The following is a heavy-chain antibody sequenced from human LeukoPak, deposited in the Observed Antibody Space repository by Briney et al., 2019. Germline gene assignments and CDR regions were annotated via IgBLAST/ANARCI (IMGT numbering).Heavy chain of an antibody. J-gene: IGHJ4*02. D-gene: IGHD5-12*01. V-gene: IGHV3-74*01. CDR3: ARGRYSGYEGGSDY. CDR1: GFTFSNYW. Sequence: GGSLRLSCAASGFTFSNYWRHWVRQAPGKWLVWVSRIKTDGSATNYADSEKGRFTISRDNAKNTLYLQMNNLRVEDTGIYYCARGRYSGYEGGSDYWGQGTLVTVSS. CDR2: IKTDGSAT.